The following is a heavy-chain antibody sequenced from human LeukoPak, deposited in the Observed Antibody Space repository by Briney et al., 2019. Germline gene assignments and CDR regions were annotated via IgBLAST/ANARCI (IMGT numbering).Heavy chain of an antibody. J-gene: IGHJ4*02. CDR3: ARLRGYSYGYEEGYYFDY. CDR2: INPNSGGT. Sequence: GASVKVSCKASGYTFTGYYMHWVRQAPGQGLEWMGRINPNSGGTNYVQKFQGRVTMTRDTSISTAYMELSRLRSDDTAVYYCARLRGYSYGYEEGYYFDYWGQGTLVTVSS. CDR1: GYTFTGYY. D-gene: IGHD5-18*01. V-gene: IGHV1-2*06.